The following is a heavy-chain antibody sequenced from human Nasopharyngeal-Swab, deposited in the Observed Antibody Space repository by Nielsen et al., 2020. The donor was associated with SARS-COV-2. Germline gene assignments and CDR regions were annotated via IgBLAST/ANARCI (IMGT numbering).Heavy chain of an antibody. CDR1: GFTFSSYA. J-gene: IGHJ6*02. V-gene: IGHV3-30*04. D-gene: IGHD4-23*01. Sequence: GESLKTPCAAPGFTFSSYAMHWVRQAPGRGLEWVAVISYDGSNKNYADSVKGRFTISRDNSKNTLYLQMNSLRAEDTAVYYCARVDYVVNSFGMDVWGQGTTVTVSS. CDR3: ARVDYVVNSFGMDV. CDR2: ISYDGSNK.